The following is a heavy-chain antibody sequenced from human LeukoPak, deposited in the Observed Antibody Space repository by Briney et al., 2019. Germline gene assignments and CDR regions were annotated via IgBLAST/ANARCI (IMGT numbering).Heavy chain of an antibody. CDR3: ARDAYYDSSGYYQADY. CDR1: GGSISSGGYS. D-gene: IGHD3-22*01. J-gene: IGHJ4*02. CDR2: IYYSGST. Sequence: SETLSLTCAVSGGSISSGGYSWSWIRQPPGKGLEWIGYIYYSGSTYYNPSLKSRVTISVDTSKNQFSLKLSSVTAADTAVYYCARDAYYDSSGYYQADYWGQGTLVTVSS. V-gene: IGHV4-30-4*07.